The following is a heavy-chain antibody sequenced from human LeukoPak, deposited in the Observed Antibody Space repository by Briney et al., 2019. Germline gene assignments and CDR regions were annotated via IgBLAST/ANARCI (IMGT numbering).Heavy chain of an antibody. D-gene: IGHD4-17*01. V-gene: IGHV3-48*01. CDR2: IGGSGGPI. CDR3: AKRGSDGDYVFDY. J-gene: IGHJ4*02. CDR1: GFTFSSYS. Sequence: GGSLRLSCVASGFTFSSYSMDWVRQAPGMGLEWLSYIGGSGGPILYADSVKGRFTISRDNAKNSLYLQMNSLRAEDTAVYYCAKRGSDGDYVFDYWGQGTLVTVSS.